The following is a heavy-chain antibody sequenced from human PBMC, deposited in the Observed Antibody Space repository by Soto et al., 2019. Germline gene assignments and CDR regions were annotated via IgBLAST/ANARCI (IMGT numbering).Heavy chain of an antibody. CDR3: ASYRAGSAFDI. CDR1: GGSITSYY. CDR2: IYYSGST. D-gene: IGHD3-10*01. J-gene: IGHJ3*02. Sequence: QVQLQESGPGLVNPSETLSLTCTVSGGSITSYYWSWIRQPPGKGLEWIGYIYYSGSTNYNPSLKSRVTISVDTSKNQFSLKLSSVTAADTAVFYCASYRAGSAFDIWGQGTMVTVSS. V-gene: IGHV4-59*01.